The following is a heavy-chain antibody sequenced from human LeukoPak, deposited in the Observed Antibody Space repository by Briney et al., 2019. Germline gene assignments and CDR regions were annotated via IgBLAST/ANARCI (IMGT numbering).Heavy chain of an antibody. Sequence: ASVKVSCKASGYTFTDSFIHWVRQAPGQGPEWMGRMNANSGVTMYAQKLQGRVTMTTDTSTSTAYMELRSLRSDDTAVYYCARDLRGYYYDSSGAWGQGTLVTVSS. J-gene: IGHJ4*02. V-gene: IGHV1-18*04. CDR1: GYTFTDSF. D-gene: IGHD3-22*01. CDR2: MNANSGVT. CDR3: ARDLRGYYYDSSGA.